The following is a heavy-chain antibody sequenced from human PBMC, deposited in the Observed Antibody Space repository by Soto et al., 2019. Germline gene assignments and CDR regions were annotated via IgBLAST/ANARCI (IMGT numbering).Heavy chain of an antibody. Sequence: PGGSLRLSCAASGFTFSSFGMHWVRQAPGKGLEWVAVIWYDGSNKYYADSVKGRFTISRDNSKNTLYLQMNSLRAEDTAVYYCARDWELYYFDYWGQGTLVTVSS. J-gene: IGHJ4*02. V-gene: IGHV3-33*08. CDR3: ARDWELYYFDY. CDR2: IWYDGSNK. D-gene: IGHD1-26*01. CDR1: GFTFSSFG.